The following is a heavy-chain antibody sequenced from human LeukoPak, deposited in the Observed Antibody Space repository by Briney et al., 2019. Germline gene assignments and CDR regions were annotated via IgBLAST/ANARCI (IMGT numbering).Heavy chain of an antibody. CDR1: GFTFSGYS. V-gene: IGHV3-23*01. J-gene: IGHJ4*02. CDR2: ISDTGNT. CDR3: AKAPVTTCRGAFCYPFDY. Sequence: GGSLRLSCAVSGFTFSGYSMSWVRQAPGKGLEWVSAISDTGNTYHADSVKGRFTISRDSSKNTLFLQMNRLRPEDAAVYYCAKAPVTTCRGAFCYPFDYWGLGTLVTVSS. D-gene: IGHD2-15*01.